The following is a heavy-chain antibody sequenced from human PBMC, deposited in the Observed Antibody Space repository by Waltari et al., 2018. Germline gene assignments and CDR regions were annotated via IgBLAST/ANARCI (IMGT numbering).Heavy chain of an antibody. CDR3: ARDQYDSSGYYVGLSAFDI. V-gene: IGHV4-34*01. D-gene: IGHD3-22*01. CDR2: INHSGST. J-gene: IGHJ3*02. Sequence: QVQLQQWGAGLLKPSETLSLTCAVYGGSFSGYYWSWIRQPPGKGLEWIGEINHSGSTNYNPSLKSRVTISVDTSKNQFSLKLSSVTAADTAVYYCARDQYDSSGYYVGLSAFDIWGQGTMVTVSS. CDR1: GGSFSGYY.